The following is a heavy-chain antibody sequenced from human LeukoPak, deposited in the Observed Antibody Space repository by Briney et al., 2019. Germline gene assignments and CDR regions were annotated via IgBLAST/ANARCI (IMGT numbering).Heavy chain of an antibody. CDR2: IYYNGST. CDR3: ARNNRYYDILAGYQDDAFDI. CDR1: GVSISSYY. Sequence: SESLCLTCTASGVSISSYYWSWIRQPPGKGLEWIAYIYYNGSTKYNPSLKSRVTTSAGKTTNQFSLKLSSGTAADTAVYYCARNNRYYDILAGYQDDAFDIWGQGTMVTVSS. J-gene: IGHJ3*02. V-gene: IGHV4-59*01. D-gene: IGHD3-9*01.